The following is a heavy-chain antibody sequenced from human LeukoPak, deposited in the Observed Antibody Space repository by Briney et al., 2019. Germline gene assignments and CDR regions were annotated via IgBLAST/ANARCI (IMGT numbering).Heavy chain of an antibody. D-gene: IGHD3-22*01. V-gene: IGHV3-48*03. J-gene: IGHJ4*02. CDR1: GFTFSKYE. CDR2: ISSRSSTI. Sequence: GRSLRLSCAASGFTFSKYEMNWVRQSPGKGLEWISYISSRSSTIYYARSVMGRFTISRDNAKNLLYLQMNSLRAEDTAVYYCARGFTVNYYDSSGFKDYWGQGTLVTVSS. CDR3: ARGFTVNYYDSSGFKDY.